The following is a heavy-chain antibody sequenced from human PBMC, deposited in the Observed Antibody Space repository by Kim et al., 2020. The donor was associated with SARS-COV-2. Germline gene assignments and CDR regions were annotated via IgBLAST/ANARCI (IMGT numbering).Heavy chain of an antibody. V-gene: IGHV3-21*01. D-gene: IGHD3-22*01. CDR3: ARGNSSGYYGDAFDI. Sequence: DSVKGRFTISRDNAKNSLYLQMNSLRAEDTAVYYCARGNSSGYYGDAFDIWGQGTMVTVSS. J-gene: IGHJ3*02.